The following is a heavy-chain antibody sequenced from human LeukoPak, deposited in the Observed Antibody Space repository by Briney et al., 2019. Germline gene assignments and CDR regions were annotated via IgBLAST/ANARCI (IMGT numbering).Heavy chain of an antibody. V-gene: IGHV5-51*01. CDR3: AWANALVPSYFDY. CDR2: IYPGDSDT. J-gene: IGHJ4*02. Sequence: GESLKISCKGAGYSFTSYWIGWGRPMPGKGLGWMGIIYPGDSDTRYSPSFQGQVTISADKSISTAYLQWSSLKASDTAMYYCAWANALVPSYFDYWGQGTLVTVSS. D-gene: IGHD6-13*01. CDR1: GYSFTSYW.